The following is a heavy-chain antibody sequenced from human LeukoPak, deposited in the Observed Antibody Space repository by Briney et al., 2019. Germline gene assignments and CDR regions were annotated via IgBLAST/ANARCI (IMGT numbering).Heavy chain of an antibody. Sequence: GGSLRLSCAAAGFTFISYAMRHVRHAPEKGLEWVSAITGSGGSPYHADPVKGQFTSSKDNAKNTLYLQMNSLRAEATALYYSSKELWTPQALRYFYWSDACDIWGQGTMVTVSS. CDR3: SKELWTPQALRYFYWSDACDI. V-gene: IGHV3-23*01. CDR1: GFTFISYA. J-gene: IGHJ3*02. CDR2: ITGSGGSP. D-gene: IGHD3-9*01.